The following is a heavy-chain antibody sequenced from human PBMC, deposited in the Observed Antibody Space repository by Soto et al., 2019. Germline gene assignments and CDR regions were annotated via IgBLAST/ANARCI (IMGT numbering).Heavy chain of an antibody. J-gene: IGHJ6*03. CDR1: GFTFSSYG. V-gene: IGHV3-30*18. CDR2: ISYDGSNK. CDR3: AKDPSGIFGVVTNYYYYMDV. Sequence: GGSLRLSCAASGFTFSSYGMHWVRQAPGKGLEWVAVISYDGSNKYYADSVKGRFTISRDNSKNTLYLQMNSLRAEDTAVYYCAKDPSGIFGVVTNYYYYMDVWGKGTTVTVSS. D-gene: IGHD3-3*01.